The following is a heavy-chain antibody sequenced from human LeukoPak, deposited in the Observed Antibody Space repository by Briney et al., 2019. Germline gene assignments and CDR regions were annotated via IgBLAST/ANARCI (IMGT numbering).Heavy chain of an antibody. CDR3: ASDLRGYQDY. D-gene: IGHD2-2*01. CDR2: ISSGGSGK. CDR1: GFTFSNYE. J-gene: IGHJ4*02. V-gene: IGHV3-48*03. Sequence: GGSLRLSCAASGFTFSNYEMNWVRQAPGKGLEWVSYISSGGSGKDYADSVKGRFTISRDNAKNSLYLQMNSLRAEDTAVYYCASDLRGYQDYWGQGTLVTVSS.